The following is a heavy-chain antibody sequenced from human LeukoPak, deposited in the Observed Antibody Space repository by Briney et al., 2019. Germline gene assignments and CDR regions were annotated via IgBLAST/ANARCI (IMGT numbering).Heavy chain of an antibody. V-gene: IGHV1-46*01. J-gene: IGHJ4*02. Sequence: ASVKVSCKASGYTFTSYYMHWVRQAPGQGLEWMGVINPSGGSTSYAQKFQGRVTMTRDTSTSTVYMELSSLRSGDTAVYYCARSFIAVAGHFDYWGQGTLVTVSS. D-gene: IGHD6-19*01. CDR1: GYTFTSYY. CDR2: INPSGGST. CDR3: ARSFIAVAGHFDY.